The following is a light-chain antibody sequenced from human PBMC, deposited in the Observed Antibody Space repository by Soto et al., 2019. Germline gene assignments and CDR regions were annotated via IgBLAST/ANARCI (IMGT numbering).Light chain of an antibody. CDR1: QSVSSN. J-gene: IGKJ2*01. CDR2: GAS. CDR3: QQYNNWPYT. Sequence: EIVMTQSPATLSVSPGERATLSCRASQSVSSNLAWDQQKPGQAPMLLIYGASTRATGIPARFSGSGSGTEFTLTISSLQSEDFAVYYCQQYNNWPYTFGLGTKLEIK. V-gene: IGKV3-15*01.